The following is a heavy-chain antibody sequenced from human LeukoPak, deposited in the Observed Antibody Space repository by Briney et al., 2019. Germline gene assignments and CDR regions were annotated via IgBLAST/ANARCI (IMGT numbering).Heavy chain of an antibody. Sequence: VASMKVSCKASGYTFTSYGISWVRQAPGQVLEWMGWISVNDGYTMYGQKLQGRVTMTADTSTSTAYMELRSLRSDDTAVYYCARDACVHGVCYIGYWGQGTLVTVSS. J-gene: IGHJ4*02. V-gene: IGHV1-18*01. D-gene: IGHD2-8*01. CDR1: GYTFTSYG. CDR2: ISVNDGYT. CDR3: ARDACVHGVCYIGY.